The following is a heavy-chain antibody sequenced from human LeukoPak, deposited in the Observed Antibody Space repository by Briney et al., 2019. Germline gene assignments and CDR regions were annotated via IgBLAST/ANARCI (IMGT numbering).Heavy chain of an antibody. J-gene: IGHJ4*02. CDR1: GFTFSSYS. Sequence: GGSLRLSCAASGFTFSSYSMNWVRQAPGKGLEWVSSISSSSSYIYYADSVKGRFTISRDNANNLLYLQTNSLTAEDTAVYYCARAVTTVTLFDLWGQGTLVTISS. D-gene: IGHD4-17*01. CDR3: ARAVTTVTLFDL. V-gene: IGHV3-21*01. CDR2: ISSSSSYI.